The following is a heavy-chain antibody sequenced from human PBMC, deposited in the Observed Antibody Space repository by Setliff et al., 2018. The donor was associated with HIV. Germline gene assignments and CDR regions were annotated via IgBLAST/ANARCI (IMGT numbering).Heavy chain of an antibody. D-gene: IGHD2-15*01. Sequence: PSETLSLTCTASGGSISSRSYYWSWLRQPAGKGLEWIGRIYSNGNTDYNPSLKSRVTISEDTSKNQFSLQLKHVTAADTAIYYCAREQYHFVVDYYYYYGMGVWGQGNTVTVSS. J-gene: IGHJ6*02. CDR1: GGSISSRSYY. CDR3: AREQYHFVVDYYYYYGMGV. V-gene: IGHV4-61*02. CDR2: IYSNGNT.